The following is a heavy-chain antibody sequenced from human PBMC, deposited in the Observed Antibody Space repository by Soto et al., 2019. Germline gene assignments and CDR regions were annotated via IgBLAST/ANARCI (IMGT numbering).Heavy chain of an antibody. CDR1: GFTVSSNY. J-gene: IGHJ6*03. Sequence: EVQLVESGGGLVQPGGSLRLSCAASGFTVSSNYMSWVRQAPGKGLEWVSVIYSGGSTYYADSVKGRFTISRHNSKNTLYXQMNXLRXEDTAVXXCARDAVGYCXSXXXXXXXXXXYYYYMDVWGKGTTVTVSS. CDR3: ARDAVGYCXSXXXXXXXXXXYYYYMDV. V-gene: IGHV3-53*04. CDR2: IYSGGST. D-gene: IGHD2-2*01.